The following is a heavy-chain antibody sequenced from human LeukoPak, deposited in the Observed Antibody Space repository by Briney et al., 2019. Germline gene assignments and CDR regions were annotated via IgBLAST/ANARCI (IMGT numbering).Heavy chain of an antibody. V-gene: IGHV3-7*01. D-gene: IGHD4-17*01. J-gene: IGHJ4*02. CDR3: AREEYGDHLW. CDR2: IKQDGSEK. CDR1: GFPLINFW. Sequence: PGGPLRLPCAPLGFPLINFWIIGPPRSQGKGGEWVANIKQDGSEKYYVDPVKGRFTISRDNAKNSLYLQMNSLRAEDTAVYYCAREEYGDHLWWGQGTLVTVSS.